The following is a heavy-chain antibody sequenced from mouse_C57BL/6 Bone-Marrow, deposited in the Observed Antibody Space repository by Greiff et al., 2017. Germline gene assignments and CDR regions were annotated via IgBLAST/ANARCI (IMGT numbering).Heavy chain of an antibody. J-gene: IGHJ2*01. Sequence: VKLQQSGAELARPGASVKLSCKASGYTFTSYGISWVKQRTGQGLEWIGEIYPRSGNTYYNEKFKGKATLTADKSSSTAYMELRSLTSEDSAVYFCARNGSRGDYFDYWGQGTTLTVSS. D-gene: IGHD1-1*01. CDR1: GYTFTSYG. CDR2: IYPRSGNT. V-gene: IGHV1-81*01. CDR3: ARNGSRGDYFDY.